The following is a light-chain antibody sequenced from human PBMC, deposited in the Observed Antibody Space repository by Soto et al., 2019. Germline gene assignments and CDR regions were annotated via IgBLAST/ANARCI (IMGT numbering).Light chain of an antibody. V-gene: IGKV3-20*01. J-gene: IGKJ2*01. CDR2: GAS. CDR3: QQYGSSPHT. CDR1: QSVSSSY. Sequence: EIVLTQSPGTLSLSPGERATLSCRASQSVSSSYLAWYQHKPGQAPRLLIYGASSRATGIPYRFSGSGSGKDFTLTISRLEPEDFAVYYCQQYGSSPHTFGQGTKLEIK.